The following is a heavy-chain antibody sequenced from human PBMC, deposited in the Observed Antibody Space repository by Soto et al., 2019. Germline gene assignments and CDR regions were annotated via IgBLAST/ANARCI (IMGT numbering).Heavy chain of an antibody. V-gene: IGHV3-23*01. CDR1: GFTFSTFA. J-gene: IGHJ4*02. Sequence: EVQLLASGGGLAQPGESLRLSCTASGFTFSTFAVSWVRQDPGQGLECASTISGHGDNTYYADSVKGRFTISRDNSRNTLFLQMNALRAEDTAMYYCATQAEGRLAPFDYWGQGTLVTVSS. D-gene: IGHD3-10*01. CDR3: ATQAEGRLAPFDY. CDR2: ISGHGDNT.